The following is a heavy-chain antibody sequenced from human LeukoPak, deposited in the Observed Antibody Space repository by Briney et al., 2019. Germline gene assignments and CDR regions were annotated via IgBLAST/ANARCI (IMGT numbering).Heavy chain of an antibody. V-gene: IGHV3-49*04. CDR1: GFMFGDYL. CDR2: IRTKSHGGTT. J-gene: IGHJ5*02. CDR3: TRHQPRYNWFDP. Sequence: AGGSLRLSCTTSGFMFGDYLLNWVRQAPGEGLEWIGFIRTKSHGGTTEYAASVKGRFTISRDDSISIAYLQMNSLKSEDTAVYYCTRHQPRYNWFDPWGQGTLVTVSS.